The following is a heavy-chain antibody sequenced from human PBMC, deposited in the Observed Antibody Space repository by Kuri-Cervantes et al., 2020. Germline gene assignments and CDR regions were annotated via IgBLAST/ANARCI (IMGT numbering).Heavy chain of an antibody. D-gene: IGHD3-16*01. CDR3: ASSFRAPTPNDY. V-gene: IGHV3-30*03. CDR2: ISYDGSNK. CDR1: GFTFSSYG. J-gene: IGHJ4*02. Sequence: GESLKISCAASGFTFSSYGMHWVRQAPGKGLEWVALISYDGSNKYYADSVKGRFTISRDNSKNTLYLQMNSLRAEDTAVYYCASSFRAPTPNDYWGQGTLVTVSS.